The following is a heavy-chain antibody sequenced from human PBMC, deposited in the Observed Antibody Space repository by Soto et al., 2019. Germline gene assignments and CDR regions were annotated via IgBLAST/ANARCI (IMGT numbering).Heavy chain of an antibody. V-gene: IGHV3-33*01. J-gene: IGHJ6*04. CDR1: GFTFSSYG. Sequence: GGSLRLSCAASGFTFSSYGMHWVRQAPGKGLEWVAVIWYDGSNKYYADSVKGRFTISRDNSKNTLYLQMNSLRAEDTAVYYCARFSAGPFSIVVPPPRYYRMAVWGKGTTVTVSS. D-gene: IGHD2-2*01. CDR2: IWYDGSNK. CDR3: ARFSAGPFSIVVPPPRYYRMAV.